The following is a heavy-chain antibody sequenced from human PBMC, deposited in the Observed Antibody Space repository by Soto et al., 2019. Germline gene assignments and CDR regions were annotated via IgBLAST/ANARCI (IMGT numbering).Heavy chain of an antibody. CDR2: IYWDDDK. D-gene: IGHD3-10*01. V-gene: IGHV2-5*02. CDR1: GFSLSTSGVG. Sequence: QITLKESGPTLVKPTQTLTLTCTFSGFSLSTSGVGVGWIRQPPGKALEWLALIYWDDDKRYSPSLKSRLTITKDTSKNQVVLTMTNMDPMDTATYYCAHSPHLWFGELSADYWGQGTLVTVSS. CDR3: AHSPHLWFGELSADY. J-gene: IGHJ4*02.